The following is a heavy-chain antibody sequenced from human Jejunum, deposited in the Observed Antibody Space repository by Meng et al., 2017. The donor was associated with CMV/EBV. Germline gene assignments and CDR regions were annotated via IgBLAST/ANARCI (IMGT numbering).Heavy chain of an antibody. J-gene: IGHJ4*02. V-gene: IGHV3-23*01. CDR3: VPWVGYCIGDCYSGFDY. D-gene: IGHD2-21*02. CDR1: TFTFSNCA. CDR2: IGGSGVNT. Sequence: VQFWGFWVGLVQLGGSLCLSCAVPTFTFSNCAMSWVRQAPGKGLEWVSAIGGSGVNTYYVDSVKGRFTISRDNSKNTLYLQMNGLRAEDTAVYYCVPWVGYCIGDCYSGFDYWGQGTLVTSPQ.